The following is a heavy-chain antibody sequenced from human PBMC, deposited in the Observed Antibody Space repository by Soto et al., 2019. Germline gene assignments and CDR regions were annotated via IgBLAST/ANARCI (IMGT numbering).Heavy chain of an antibody. J-gene: IGHJ4*02. D-gene: IGHD6-6*01. CDR3: AKEARAARYFDY. CDR1: GFTFSSYA. V-gene: IGHV3-23*01. CDR2: ISGSGCST. Sequence: VQLLESGGGLVQPGGSLRLSCAASGFTFSSYAMSWVRQAPGTGLEWVSAISGSGCSTYYADSVKGRFTISRDNSKNTLYMQMNSLRAEDTAVYYCAKEARAARYFDYWGQGTLVIVSS.